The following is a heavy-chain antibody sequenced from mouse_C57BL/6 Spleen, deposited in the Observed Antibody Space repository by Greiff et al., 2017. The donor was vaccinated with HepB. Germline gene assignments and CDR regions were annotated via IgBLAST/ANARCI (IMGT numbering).Heavy chain of an antibody. D-gene: IGHD2-4*01. Sequence: EVHLVESGGGLVKPGGSLKLSCAASGFTFSSYAMSWVRQTPEKRLEWVATISDGGSYTYYPDNVKGRFTISRDNAKNNLYLQMSHLKSEDTAVYYCARGPLYYDYDGFAYWGQGTLVTVSA. V-gene: IGHV5-4*01. CDR3: ARGPLYYDYDGFAY. CDR1: GFTFSSYA. J-gene: IGHJ3*01. CDR2: ISDGGSYT.